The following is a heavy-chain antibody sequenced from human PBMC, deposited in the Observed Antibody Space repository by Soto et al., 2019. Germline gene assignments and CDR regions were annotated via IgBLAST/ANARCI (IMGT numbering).Heavy chain of an antibody. CDR3: ARVGMVRGVITPDFDY. V-gene: IGHV4-30-4*01. CDR1: GGSISSGDYY. D-gene: IGHD3-10*01. J-gene: IGHJ4*02. CDR2: IYYSGST. Sequence: SETLSLTCTVSGGSISSGDYYWSWIRQPPGKGLEWIGYIYYSGSTYYNPSLKSRVTISVDTSKNQFSLKLSSVTAADTAVYYCARVGMVRGVITPDFDYWGQGTLVTVSS.